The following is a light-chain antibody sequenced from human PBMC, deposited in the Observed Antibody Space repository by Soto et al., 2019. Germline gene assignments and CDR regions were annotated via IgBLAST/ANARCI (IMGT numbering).Light chain of an antibody. CDR3: SSYTSSSTVV. Sequence: QSALTQPASVSGSPGQSITISCTGTSSDVGGYNYVSWYQQHPGKAPKLRIYDVINRPSGVSNRFSGSKSVNTASLTISGLQAENEVDYYCSSYTSSSTVVFGGGTKLTVL. J-gene: IGLJ2*01. CDR2: DVI. CDR1: SSDVGGYNY. V-gene: IGLV2-14*03.